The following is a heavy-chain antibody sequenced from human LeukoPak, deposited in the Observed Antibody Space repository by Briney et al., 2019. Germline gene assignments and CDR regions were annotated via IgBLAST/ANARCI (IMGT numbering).Heavy chain of an antibody. CDR1: GYTFTTYY. Sequence: SVKVSCKASGYTFTTYYIHWVRQAPGQGLEWMGVINPSGGSTSFAQKFQARLTMTRDTSTSTVYMELSGLRSEDTAVYYCAREIVVVPAAMGFDPWGQGTLVTVSS. V-gene: IGHV1-46*01. J-gene: IGHJ5*02. D-gene: IGHD2-2*01. CDR2: INPSGGST. CDR3: AREIVVVPAAMGFDP.